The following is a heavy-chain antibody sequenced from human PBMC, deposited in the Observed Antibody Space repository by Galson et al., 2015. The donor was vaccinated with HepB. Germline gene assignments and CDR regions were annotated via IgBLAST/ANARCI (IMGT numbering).Heavy chain of an antibody. CDR3: ARDRSSSWYVSDAFDI. CDR2: IKQDGSEK. Sequence: SLRLSCAASGFTFSYYWMTWVRQAPGKGLEWVANIKQDGSEKYYVDSVKGRFTISRDNAKNSLYLQMNSLRAEDTAVYYCARDRSSSWYVSDAFDIWGQGTMVTVSS. D-gene: IGHD6-13*01. V-gene: IGHV3-7*01. J-gene: IGHJ3*02. CDR1: GFTFSYYW.